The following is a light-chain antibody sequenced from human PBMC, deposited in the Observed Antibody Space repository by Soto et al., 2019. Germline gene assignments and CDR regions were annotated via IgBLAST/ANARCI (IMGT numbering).Light chain of an antibody. CDR3: QECNSAPPFT. J-gene: IGKJ3*01. V-gene: IGKV1-27*01. Sequence: DIQMTQSPSSLSASVGDRVTITCRASQGISNYLAWYQQKPGEVPKLLIYAASTLQSGVTSRFSGSGSGTDFTLSISSMQPEDVATNYCQECNSAPPFTFGPGTKVDIK. CDR2: AAS. CDR1: QGISNY.